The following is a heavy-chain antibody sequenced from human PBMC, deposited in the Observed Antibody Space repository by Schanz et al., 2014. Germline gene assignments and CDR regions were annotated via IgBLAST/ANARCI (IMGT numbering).Heavy chain of an antibody. CDR3: TRLRRADPNGFDL. V-gene: IGHV1-69*02. CDR2: IMPLRGIG. CDR1: GDTFSKYN. Sequence: QVRLVQSGPEVKKPGSSVKVSCQAFGDTFSKYNIMWVRQVPGQGLEWLGRIMPLRGIGNNAWKFQDRLTITADKSMNITYMELSSLGTEDTAVYYCTRLRRADPNGFDLWGQGTTVTVSS. J-gene: IGHJ6*02. D-gene: IGHD6-19*01.